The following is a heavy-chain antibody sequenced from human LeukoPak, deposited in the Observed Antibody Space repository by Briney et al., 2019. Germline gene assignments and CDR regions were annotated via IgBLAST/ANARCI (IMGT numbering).Heavy chain of an antibody. Sequence: GGSLRLSCAASGFTFSSYAMHWVRQAPRKGLEWVAVISYDGSNKYYADSVKGRFTISRDNSKNTLYLQMNSLRAEDTAVYYCARGRYSGYDYSPLYYYYMDVWGKGTTVTVSS. J-gene: IGHJ6*03. CDR3: ARGRYSGYDYSPLYYYYMDV. V-gene: IGHV3-30*04. D-gene: IGHD5-12*01. CDR1: GFTFSSYA. CDR2: ISYDGSNK.